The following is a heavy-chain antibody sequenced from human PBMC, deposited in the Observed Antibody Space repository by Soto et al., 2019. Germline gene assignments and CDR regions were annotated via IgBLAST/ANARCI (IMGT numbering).Heavy chain of an antibody. CDR2: IKQDGSEK. Sequence: GGSLRLSCAASGFTFSSYWMSWVRQAPGKGLEWVANIKQDGSEKYYVDSVKGRFTISRDNAKNSLYLQMNSLRAEDPAVYYCARFRDSSRRGESWYFDYWGQGTLVTVSS. J-gene: IGHJ4*02. D-gene: IGHD6-13*01. V-gene: IGHV3-7*01. CDR3: ARFRDSSRRGESWYFDY. CDR1: GFTFSSYW.